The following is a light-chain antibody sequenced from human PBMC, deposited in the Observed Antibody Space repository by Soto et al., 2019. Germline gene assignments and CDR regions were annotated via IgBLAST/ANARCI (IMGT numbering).Light chain of an antibody. J-gene: IGKJ1*01. CDR3: QQCNHWPWT. V-gene: IGKV3-15*01. Sequence: EIVMTQSPATLSVSPGERVTLSCRASQSVSSTLAWYQQKPGQAPRLLIYSASTRATGIPARFSGSGSGTQFTLTISSLQSEDFAVYYCQQCNHWPWTFGQGTKVEIK. CDR1: QSVSST. CDR2: SAS.